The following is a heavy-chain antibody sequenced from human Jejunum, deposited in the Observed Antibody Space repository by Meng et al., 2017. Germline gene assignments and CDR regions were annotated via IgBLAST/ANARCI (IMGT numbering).Heavy chain of an antibody. Sequence: ASVNVSCKASGYTFTDYYMHWVRQAPGQGLEWMGRVNPNNGDIIYAQTFQGRVTMTWDTSMTTAYRELRRLTSDDTAVYSCASWEGLEPWGQGTLVTVSS. D-gene: IGHD1-1*01. CDR3: ASWEGLEP. CDR2: VNPNNGDI. CDR1: GYTFTDYY. J-gene: IGHJ5*02. V-gene: IGHV1-2*06.